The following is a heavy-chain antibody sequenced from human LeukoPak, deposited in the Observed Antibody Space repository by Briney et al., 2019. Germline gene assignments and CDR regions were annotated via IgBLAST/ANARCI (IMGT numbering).Heavy chain of an antibody. J-gene: IGHJ4*02. D-gene: IGHD3-22*01. Sequence: SETLPLTCTVSGYSISSGYYWGWIRQPPGKGLEWIGSIYHSGSTYYNPSLKSRVTISVDTSKNQFSLKLSSVTAADTAVYYCASFYDSSGYPFDYWGQGTLVTVSS. CDR3: ASFYDSSGYPFDY. CDR1: GYSISSGYY. CDR2: IYHSGST. V-gene: IGHV4-38-2*02.